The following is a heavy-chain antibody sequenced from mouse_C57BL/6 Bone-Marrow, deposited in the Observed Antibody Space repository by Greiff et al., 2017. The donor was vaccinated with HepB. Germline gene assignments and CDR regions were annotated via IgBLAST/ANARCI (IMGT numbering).Heavy chain of an antibody. CDR3: ARVHRGGRIRGFAY. J-gene: IGHJ3*01. V-gene: IGHV1-55*01. CDR2: IYPGSGST. D-gene: IGHD3-2*02. CDR1: GYTFTSYW. Sequence: QVQLQQPGAELVKPGASVKMSCKASGYTFTSYWITWVKQRPGQGLEWIGDIYPGSGSTNYNEKFKSKATLTVDTSTSTAYMQLSSLTSEDSAVYYCARVHRGGRIRGFAYWGQGTLVTVSA.